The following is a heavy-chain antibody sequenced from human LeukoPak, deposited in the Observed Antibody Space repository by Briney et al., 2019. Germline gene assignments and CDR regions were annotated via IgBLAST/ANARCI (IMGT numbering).Heavy chain of an antibody. V-gene: IGHV4-59*02. J-gene: IGHJ4*02. CDR1: GGSVSFDY. Sequence: SETLSLTCTVSGGSVSFDYWSWSRQPPGKGLEWVGSIHHSGSSNYNSSLKSRVTVSLDTSKNQFSLRLSSVTVADTAVYYCTRENGDYAYDHWGQGTLVTVSS. CDR3: TRENGDYAYDH. CDR2: IHHSGSS. D-gene: IGHD4-17*01.